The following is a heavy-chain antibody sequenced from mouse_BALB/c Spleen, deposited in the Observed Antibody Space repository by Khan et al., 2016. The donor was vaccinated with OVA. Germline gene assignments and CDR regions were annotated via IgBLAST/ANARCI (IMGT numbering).Heavy chain of an antibody. CDR2: IYPGNINT. CDR1: GYTFTSYY. J-gene: IGHJ3*01. D-gene: IGHD2-1*01. V-gene: IGHV1S56*01. CDR3: AREGYYGNNRAWFAY. Sequence: QVQLKQPGPELVKPGTSVRISCKASGYTFTSYYLYWVKQRPGQGLEWIGWIYPGNINTEYNEKFKGKATLTAAKSSSTSYMHLTSLTSEDSAVYFCAREGYYGNNRAWFAYWGQGTLVTVSA.